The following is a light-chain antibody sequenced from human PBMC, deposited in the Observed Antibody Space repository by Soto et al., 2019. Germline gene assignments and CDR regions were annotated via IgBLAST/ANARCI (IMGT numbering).Light chain of an antibody. V-gene: IGLV2-14*01. Sequence: QSALTQPASVSGSPGQSITISCTGSSSDITTYNYVSWYQHHPGEAPKLMIYEVSNRPSGASNRFSGSKSGNTASLTISGLQAEDEADYYCSSYRTISSLVFGGGTKLTVL. CDR2: EVS. CDR1: SSDITTYNY. CDR3: SSYRTISSLV. J-gene: IGLJ3*02.